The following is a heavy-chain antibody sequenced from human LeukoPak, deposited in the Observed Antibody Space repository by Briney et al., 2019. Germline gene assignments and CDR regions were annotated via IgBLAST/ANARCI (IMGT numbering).Heavy chain of an antibody. CDR2: IYPGDSDT. CDR1: GYSFTNYW. D-gene: IGHD2-2*02. Sequence: GESLKISCKGSGYSFTNYWIGWVRQMPGKGLEWMGIIYPGDSDTRCSPSFQGQVTISVDKSISTAYLQWSSLKASDTAMYYCARGPYGYTSSATLGSYNWFGPWGQGSLVTVSS. V-gene: IGHV5-51*01. J-gene: IGHJ5*02. CDR3: ARGPYGYTSSATLGSYNWFGP.